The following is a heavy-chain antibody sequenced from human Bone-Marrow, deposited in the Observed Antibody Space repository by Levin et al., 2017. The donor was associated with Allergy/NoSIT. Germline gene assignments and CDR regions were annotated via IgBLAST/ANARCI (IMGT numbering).Heavy chain of an antibody. Sequence: GESLKISCKTSADTFSRYYIHWIRQAPGQGLEWMGIINPSGGSTTYSQNFQIRVTMTTDTSTDTIYMELRHLISEDTAVYYFARGYSHLSSPDFWGQGTVVTVSS. CDR2: INPSGGST. J-gene: IGHJ4*02. CDR3: ARGYSHLSSPDF. V-gene: IGHV1-46*01. CDR1: ADTFSRYY. D-gene: IGHD5-12*01.